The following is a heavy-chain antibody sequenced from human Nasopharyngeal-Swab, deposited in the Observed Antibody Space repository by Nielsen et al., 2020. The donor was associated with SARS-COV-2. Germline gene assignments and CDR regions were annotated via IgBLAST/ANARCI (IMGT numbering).Heavy chain of an antibody. D-gene: IGHD2-15*01. V-gene: IGHV3-48*04. Sequence: GESLKISCAASGFTFSGYSMNWVRQAPGKGLEWVSYISSSSSTIYYADSVKGRFTISRDNAKNSLYLQMNSLRAEDTAVSYCARDPIVVVVAATPGGMDVWGQGTTVTVSS. CDR1: GFTFSGYS. CDR3: ARDPIVVVVAATPGGMDV. J-gene: IGHJ6*02. CDR2: ISSSSSTI.